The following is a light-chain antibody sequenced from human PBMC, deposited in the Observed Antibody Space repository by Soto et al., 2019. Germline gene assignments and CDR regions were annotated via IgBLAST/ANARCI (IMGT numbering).Light chain of an antibody. V-gene: IGKV3-20*01. CDR1: QTISDTF. CDR3: QQFGVSPT. J-gene: IGKJ4*01. CDR2: GAS. Sequence: EIVLTQSPGTLSLSPGERATLSCSASQTISDTFLAWYQQKPGQAPRLLIDGASSRATDIPDRFSGTGSGTDFTLTIDRLEPDDFAVYYCQQFGVSPTFGGGTKVE.